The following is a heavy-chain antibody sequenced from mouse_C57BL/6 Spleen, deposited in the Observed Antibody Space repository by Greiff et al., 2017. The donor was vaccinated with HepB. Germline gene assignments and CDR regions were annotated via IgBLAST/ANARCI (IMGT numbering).Heavy chain of an antibody. CDR1: GFTFSSYA. Sequence: DVKLVESGAGLVKPGGSLKLSCAASGFTFSSYAMSWVRQTPEKRLEWVAYISSGGDYIYYADTMKGRFTISRDNARNTLYLQMSSLKSEDTAMYYCTKGGTLDYWGQGTTLTVSS. CDR2: ISSGGDYI. V-gene: IGHV5-9-1*02. CDR3: TKGGTLDY. J-gene: IGHJ2*01. D-gene: IGHD2-14*01.